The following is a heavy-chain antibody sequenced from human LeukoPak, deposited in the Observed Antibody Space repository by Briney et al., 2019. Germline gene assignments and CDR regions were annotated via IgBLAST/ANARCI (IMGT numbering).Heavy chain of an antibody. Sequence: GGTLRLSCAASGFTFSSYSMNWVRQAPGKGLEWGSSISSSSSYIYYADSVKGRFTVSRDNAKNSLYLQMNSLRAEDTAVYYCARDAYSSSWYEYYYYYYMDVWGKGTTVTVSS. J-gene: IGHJ6*03. CDR1: GFTFSSYS. CDR2: ISSSSSYI. D-gene: IGHD6-13*01. V-gene: IGHV3-21*01. CDR3: ARDAYSSSWYEYYYYYYMDV.